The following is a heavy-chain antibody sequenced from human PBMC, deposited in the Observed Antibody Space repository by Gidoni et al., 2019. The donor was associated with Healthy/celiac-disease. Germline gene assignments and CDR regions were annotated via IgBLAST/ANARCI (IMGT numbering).Heavy chain of an antibody. CDR2: IGGSGGST. CDR3: AKREDYYDSSGLDY. J-gene: IGHJ4*02. D-gene: IGHD3-22*01. CDR1: AFTFSSYA. V-gene: IGHV3-23*01. Sequence: EVQLLESGGGLVQPGGSLRLSCSASAFTFSSYAMSWVRQAPGKGLEWVSAIGGSGGSTYYADSVKGRFTISRDNSKNTLYLQMNSLRAEDTAVYYCAKREDYYDSSGLDYWGQGTLVTVSS.